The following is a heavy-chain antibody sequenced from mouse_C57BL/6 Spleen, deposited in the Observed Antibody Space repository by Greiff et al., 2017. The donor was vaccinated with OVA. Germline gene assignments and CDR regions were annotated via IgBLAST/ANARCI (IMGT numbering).Heavy chain of an antibody. CDR1: GFTFSDYY. Sequence: EVQRVESEGGLVQPGSSMKLSCTASGFTFSDYYMAWVRQVPEKGLEWVANINYDGSSTYYLDSLKSRFIISRDNAKNILYLQMSSLKSEDTATYYCARDRGRVTTEGFAYWGQGTLVTVSA. D-gene: IGHD2-2*01. J-gene: IGHJ3*01. CDR3: ARDRGRVTTEGFAY. V-gene: IGHV5-16*01. CDR2: INYDGSST.